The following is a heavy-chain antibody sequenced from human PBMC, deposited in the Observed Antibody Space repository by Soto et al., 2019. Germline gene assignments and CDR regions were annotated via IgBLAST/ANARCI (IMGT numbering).Heavy chain of an antibody. J-gene: IGHJ6*02. Sequence: SVKVSCKASGGTFSSYAISWVRQAPGQGLEWMGGIIPIFGTANYAQKFQGRVTITADESTSTAYMELSSLRSEDTAVYYCAREDCSGGSCYSDYYYGMDVWGQGTTVTV. CDR3: AREDCSGGSCYSDYYYGMDV. V-gene: IGHV1-69*13. CDR2: IIPIFGTA. CDR1: GGTFSSYA. D-gene: IGHD2-15*01.